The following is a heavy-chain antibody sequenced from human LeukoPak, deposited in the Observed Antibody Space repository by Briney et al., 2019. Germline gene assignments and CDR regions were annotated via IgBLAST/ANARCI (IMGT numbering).Heavy chain of an antibody. D-gene: IGHD3-9*01. CDR3: ARTPGDYYDILTGYYSRGGVDY. CDR2: ISSSGSTI. V-gene: IGHV3-48*03. Sequence: GGSLRLSCAASGFTFSSYEMNWVRQAPGKGLEWVSYISSSGSTIDYADSVKGRFTISRDNSKNTLYLQMNSLRAEDTAVYYCARTPGDYYDILTGYYSRGGVDYWGQGTLVTVSS. CDR1: GFTFSSYE. J-gene: IGHJ4*02.